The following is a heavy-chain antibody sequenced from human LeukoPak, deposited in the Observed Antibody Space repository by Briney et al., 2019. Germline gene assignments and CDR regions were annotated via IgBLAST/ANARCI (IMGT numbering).Heavy chain of an antibody. D-gene: IGHD5-18*01. J-gene: IGHJ4*02. CDR1: GFTLSSYW. Sequence: GGSLRLSCAASGFTLSSYWMHWVRQAPGKGLVWVSRINGDGRTITYADSVKGRFTISRDTAKNTLYLQMNSLRAEDTAVYYCVRVHVGTAMVDIDYWGQGTLVTVSS. CDR2: INGDGRTI. V-gene: IGHV3-74*01. CDR3: VRVHVGTAMVDIDY.